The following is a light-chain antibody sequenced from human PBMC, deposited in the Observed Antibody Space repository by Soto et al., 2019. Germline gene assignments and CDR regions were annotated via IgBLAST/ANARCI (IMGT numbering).Light chain of an antibody. CDR2: DVS. Sequence: QSALTQPASVSGSPGQSITISCTGTSSDVGGYNFVSWYQHHPGKAPKLMIYDVSNRPSGVSNRFSGSKSGNTASLTISGLQAEDEAHYYCSSYTSSNTLVFGGGTTVTVL. CDR1: SSDVGGYNF. J-gene: IGLJ2*01. CDR3: SSYTSSNTLV. V-gene: IGLV2-14*03.